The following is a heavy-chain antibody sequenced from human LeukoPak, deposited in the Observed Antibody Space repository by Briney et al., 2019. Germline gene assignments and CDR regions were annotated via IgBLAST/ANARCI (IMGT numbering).Heavy chain of an antibody. V-gene: IGHV3-23*01. CDR2: IFPSGGEI. D-gene: IGHD2-21*01. CDR1: GFTLSTFA. Sequence: GGSLRLSCEASGFTLSTFAMIWVRQPPGKGLEWVSSIFPSGGEIHHADSVRGRFTISRDNSKNTLYLQMNSLRAEDAAVYFCAKAPVTSCRGAYCYPFDSWGQGTLVTVSS. J-gene: IGHJ4*02. CDR3: AKAPVTSCRGAYCYPFDS.